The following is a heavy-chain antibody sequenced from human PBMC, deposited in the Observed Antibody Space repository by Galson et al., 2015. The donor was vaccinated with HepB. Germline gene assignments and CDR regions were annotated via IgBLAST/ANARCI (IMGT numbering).Heavy chain of an antibody. D-gene: IGHD2-2*01. CDR3: ARGRVIYCSSTSCYAPFDY. J-gene: IGHJ4*02. Sequence: ETLSLTCAVYGGSFSGYYWSWIRQPPGKGLEWIGEINHSGSTNYNPSLKSRVTISVDTSKNQFSLKLSSVTAADTAVYYCARGRVIYCSSTSCYAPFDYWGQGTLVTVSS. V-gene: IGHV4-34*01. CDR2: INHSGST. CDR1: GGSFSGYY.